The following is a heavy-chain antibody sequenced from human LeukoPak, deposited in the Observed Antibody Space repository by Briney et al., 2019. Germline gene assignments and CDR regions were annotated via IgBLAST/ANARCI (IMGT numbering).Heavy chain of an antibody. J-gene: IGHJ4*02. CDR3: ARVEPFYDFWSGGLVY. CDR2: ISAYNGST. V-gene: IGHV1-18*01. CDR1: GYTFTSYG. D-gene: IGHD3-3*01. Sequence: ASVKVSCKASGYTFTSYGISWVRQAPGQGLEWMGWISAYNGSTNYAQKLQGRVTMTTDTSTSTAYMELRSLRSDDTAVYYCARVEPFYDFWSGGLVYWGQGTLVTVSS.